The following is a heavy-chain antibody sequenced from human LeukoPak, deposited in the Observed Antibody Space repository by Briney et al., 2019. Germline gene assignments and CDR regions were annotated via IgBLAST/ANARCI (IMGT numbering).Heavy chain of an antibody. V-gene: IGHV4-61*01. Sequence: NPSETLSLTCTVSGVSVSSVSYYWRWIRQPPGEGLGWIGYIYYSGSTNYNPSLKSRVTISVDTSKNQFSLKLSSVTAADTAVYYCARVVYAGAPYFDYWGQGPLVTVSS. CDR1: GVSVSSVSYY. D-gene: IGHD2-8*02. CDR2: IYYSGST. CDR3: ARVVYAGAPYFDY. J-gene: IGHJ4*02.